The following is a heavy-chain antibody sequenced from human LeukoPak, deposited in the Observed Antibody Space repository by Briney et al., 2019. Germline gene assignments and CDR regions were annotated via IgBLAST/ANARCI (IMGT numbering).Heavy chain of an antibody. D-gene: IGHD1-7*01. J-gene: IGHJ5*02. V-gene: IGHV6-1*01. Sequence: SQTLSLTCAVSGDSVSSNSAAWNWIRQSPSGGLEWLGRTYYRSKWYNDYAVSVKSRITINPDTSKNQFSLQLNSVTPEDTAVYYCARETGTTAWFDPWGQGTLVTVSS. CDR1: GDSVSSNSAA. CDR2: TYYRSKWYN. CDR3: ARETGTTAWFDP.